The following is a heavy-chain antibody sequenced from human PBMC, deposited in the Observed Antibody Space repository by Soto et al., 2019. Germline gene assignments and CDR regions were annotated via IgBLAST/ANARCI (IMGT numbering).Heavy chain of an antibody. Sequence: EVQLVESGGGLVQPGGSLKLSCAASGFTFSGSAMHWVRQASGKGLEWVGRIRSKANSYATAYAASVKGRFTISRDDSKNTAYLHMNSLKTEDTAVYYCTSGLRYYYYDGMDVWGQGTTVTVSS. V-gene: IGHV3-73*02. J-gene: IGHJ6*02. CDR2: IRSKANSYAT. CDR1: GFTFSGSA. D-gene: IGHD3-16*01. CDR3: TSGLRYYYYDGMDV.